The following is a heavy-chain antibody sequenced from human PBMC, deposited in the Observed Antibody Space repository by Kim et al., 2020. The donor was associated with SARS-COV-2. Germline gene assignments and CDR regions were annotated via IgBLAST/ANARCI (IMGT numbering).Heavy chain of an antibody. CDR3: ARHRTSKITMVRGVTTYYFDY. CDR2: IYYSGST. Sequence: SETLSLTCTVSGGSISSSSYYWGWIRQPPGKGLEWIGSIYYSGSTYYNPSLKSRVTISVDTSKNQFSLKLSSVTAADTAVYYCARHRTSKITMVRGVTTYYFDYWGQGTLVTVSS. V-gene: IGHV4-39*01. J-gene: IGHJ4*02. D-gene: IGHD3-10*01. CDR1: GGSISSSSYY.